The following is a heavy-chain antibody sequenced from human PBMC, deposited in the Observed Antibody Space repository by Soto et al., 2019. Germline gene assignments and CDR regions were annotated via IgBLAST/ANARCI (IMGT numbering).Heavy chain of an antibody. CDR1: GFTFSSYA. V-gene: IGHV3-23*01. CDR2: ISGSGGST. CDR3: AKDRRTGIAARPECLDY. D-gene: IGHD6-6*01. J-gene: IGHJ4*02. Sequence: LRLSCAASGFTFSSYAMSWVRQAPGKGLEWVSAISGSGGSTYYADSVKGRFTISRDNSKNTLYLQMNSLRAEDTAVYYCAKDRRTGIAARPECLDYWGQGTLVTVSS.